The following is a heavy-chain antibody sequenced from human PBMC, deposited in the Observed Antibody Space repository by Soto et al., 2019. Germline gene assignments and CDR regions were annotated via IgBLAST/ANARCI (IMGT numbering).Heavy chain of an antibody. CDR1: GYTFISYA. D-gene: IGHD3-22*01. CDR2: INAGNGNT. J-gene: IGHJ3*02. Sequence: ASVKVSCKASGYTFISYAMHWVRQAPGQRLEWMGWINAGNGNTKYSQKFQGRVTITRDTSASTAYMELSSLRSEDTAVYYCAFTMIAAPGAFDIWGQGTMVTVS. V-gene: IGHV1-3*01. CDR3: AFTMIAAPGAFDI.